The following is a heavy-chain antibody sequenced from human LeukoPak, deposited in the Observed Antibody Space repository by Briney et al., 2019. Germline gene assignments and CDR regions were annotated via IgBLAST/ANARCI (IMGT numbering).Heavy chain of an antibody. J-gene: IGHJ4*02. V-gene: IGHV3-30-3*01. CDR1: GFTFTSYA. CDR3: ARESQYYFGY. CDR2: ISYDGSNK. D-gene: IGHD6-19*01. Sequence: PGGSLRLSCAASGFTFTSYAMHWVRQAPGKGPEWVAVISYDGSNKYYADSVKGRFTISRDNSKNTLYLQMNSLRAEDTAAYYCARESQYYFGYWGQGTLVTVSS.